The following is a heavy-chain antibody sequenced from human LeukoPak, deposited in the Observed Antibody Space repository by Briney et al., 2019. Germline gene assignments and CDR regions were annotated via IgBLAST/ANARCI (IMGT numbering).Heavy chain of an antibody. CDR3: AKAPPNVLLWFGELLSVFDY. J-gene: IGHJ4*02. Sequence: QAGVSLRLYCAASGFTCSSYAMSWVRQAPGNELKWVSAISGSGGSTYYADSVKGRFTISRANSKTTLYLQMNSLRAEDTAVYYCAKAPPNVLLWFGELLSVFDYWGQGTLVTVSS. V-gene: IGHV3-23*01. CDR1: GFTCSSYA. D-gene: IGHD3-10*01. CDR2: ISGSGGST.